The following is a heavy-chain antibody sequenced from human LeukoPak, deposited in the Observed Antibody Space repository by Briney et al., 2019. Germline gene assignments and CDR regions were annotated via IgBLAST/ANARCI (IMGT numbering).Heavy chain of an antibody. CDR1: GGSISSSNW. Sequence: SGTLSLTCAVSGGSISSSNWWSWVRPPPGKGLEWIGEIYHSGSTNYNPSLKSRVTISVDKSKNQFSLKLSPVTAADTAVYYCARVNWNYVYYYMDVWGKGTTVTVSS. CDR2: IYHSGST. D-gene: IGHD1-1*01. CDR3: ARVNWNYVYYYMDV. J-gene: IGHJ6*03. V-gene: IGHV4-4*02.